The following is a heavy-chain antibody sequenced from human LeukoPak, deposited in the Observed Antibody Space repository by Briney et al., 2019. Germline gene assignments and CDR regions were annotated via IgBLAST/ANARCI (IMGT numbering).Heavy chain of an antibody. CDR1: GVTLSSYS. D-gene: IGHD2-2*01. V-gene: IGHV3-21*01. Sequence: GGSLRLSCAASGVTLSSYSMNWVRPAPGEGLEWVSSICSSSSYIYYADSVKGRFTISRDNAKNSLYLQMNSLRAEDTAVYYCARFSGYCSSTSCTPGDWGQGTLVTVSS. CDR3: ARFSGYCSSTSCTPGD. J-gene: IGHJ4*02. CDR2: ICSSSSYI.